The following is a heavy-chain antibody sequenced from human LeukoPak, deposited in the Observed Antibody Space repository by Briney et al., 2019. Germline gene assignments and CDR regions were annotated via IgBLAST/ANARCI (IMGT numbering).Heavy chain of an antibody. Sequence: PSETLSLTCTVSGGSISSYYWSWIRQPPGKGLEWIGYIYYSGSTNYNPSLKSRVTISVDTSKNQFSLKLSSVTAADTAVYCCAGGSWYGGAAWAEYFQHWGQGTLVTVSS. V-gene: IGHV4-59*01. CDR2: IYYSGST. CDR1: GGSISSYY. D-gene: IGHD6-13*01. J-gene: IGHJ1*01. CDR3: AGGSWYGGAAWAEYFQH.